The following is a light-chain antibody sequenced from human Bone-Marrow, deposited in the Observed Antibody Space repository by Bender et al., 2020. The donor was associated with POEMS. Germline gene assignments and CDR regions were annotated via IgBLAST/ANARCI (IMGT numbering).Light chain of an antibody. CDR1: STDIGGHFS. Sequence: QSALTQPASVSASPGQSVTVSCTGTSTDIGGHFSVSWYQQHPGKAPKLIIFVVSDRPSGVSTRFSGSKSGNTAALTISGLQAEDEADYYCSSYRGETSFVFGTGTKVTVL. CDR3: SSYRGETSFV. V-gene: IGLV2-14*03. J-gene: IGLJ1*01. CDR2: VVS.